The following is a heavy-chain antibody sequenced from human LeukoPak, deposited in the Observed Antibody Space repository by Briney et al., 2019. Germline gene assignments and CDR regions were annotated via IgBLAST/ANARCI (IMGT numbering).Heavy chain of an antibody. Sequence: GGSLRLSCAASGFTFSSYSVNWARQAPGKGLEWVSYISNTGSTIYYADSVRGRFTISRDNAKNSLYLQMNSLRAEDTAVYYCARGPYSSSSYFDYWGQGTLVTVSS. CDR3: ARGPYSSSSYFDY. V-gene: IGHV3-48*01. D-gene: IGHD6-6*01. CDR2: ISNTGSTI. J-gene: IGHJ4*02. CDR1: GFTFSSYS.